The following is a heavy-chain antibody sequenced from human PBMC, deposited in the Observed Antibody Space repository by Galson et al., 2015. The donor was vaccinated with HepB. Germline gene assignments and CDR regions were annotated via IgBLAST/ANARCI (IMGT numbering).Heavy chain of an antibody. Sequence: SVKVSCKASGGTFSSYAISWVRQAPGQGLEWMGGIIPIFGIANYAQKFQGRVTITADESTSTAYMELSSLRSEDTAVYYCARSDGRASCCGAWYYGMDVWGQGTTVTVSS. D-gene: IGHD2-2*01. CDR2: IIPIFGIA. CDR1: GGTFSSYA. CDR3: ARSDGRASCCGAWYYGMDV. J-gene: IGHJ6*02. V-gene: IGHV1-69*13.